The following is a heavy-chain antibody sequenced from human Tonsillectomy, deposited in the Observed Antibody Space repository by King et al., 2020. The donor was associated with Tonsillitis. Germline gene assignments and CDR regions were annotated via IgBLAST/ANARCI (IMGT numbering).Heavy chain of an antibody. CDR2: IWYDGNNK. V-gene: IGHV3-33*01. CDR1: GFTFSSYG. CDR3: ARDIGSGGPNSGY. Sequence: VQLVESGGGVVQPGRSLRLSCAASGFTFSSYGMHWVRQAPGEGLEWVAIIWYDGNNKYYADSVKGRFTISRDNSKNKVYLQMNSLRTEDTAVYYCARDIGSGGPNSGYWGQGTLVTVSS. J-gene: IGHJ4*02. D-gene: IGHD3-3*01.